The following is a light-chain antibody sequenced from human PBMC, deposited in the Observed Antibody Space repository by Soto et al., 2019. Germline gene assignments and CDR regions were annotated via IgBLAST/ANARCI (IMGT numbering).Light chain of an antibody. Sequence: VLTQPASGSGSPGQSITISCPGTSSYVGGYNYVSWYQQHPGKAPKLMIYDVSDRPSGVSNRFSASKSGNTASLTISGLQAEDEADYYCCSYTSSSTPWVFGTGTKVTVL. CDR1: SSYVGGYNY. V-gene: IGLV2-14*03. CDR2: DVS. CDR3: CSYTSSSTPWV. J-gene: IGLJ1*01.